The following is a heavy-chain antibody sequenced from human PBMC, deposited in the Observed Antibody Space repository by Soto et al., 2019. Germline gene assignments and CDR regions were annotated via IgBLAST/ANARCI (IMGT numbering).Heavy chain of an antibody. J-gene: IGHJ6*01. V-gene: IGHV3-30*19. D-gene: IGHD1-1*01. CDR3: ARWWNDEEWVATMDV. Sequence: QVQLVESGGAVVQPGRSLRVACEASGFIFSDYGMHWVRQAPGKGLEWVAAIYYDGSNEHYSDSVRGRFTISRDNSRNKLYLQMNSLRAEDTAIYYCARWWNDEEWVATMDVWGQGTTVTVSS. CDR1: GFIFSDYG. CDR2: IYYDGSNE.